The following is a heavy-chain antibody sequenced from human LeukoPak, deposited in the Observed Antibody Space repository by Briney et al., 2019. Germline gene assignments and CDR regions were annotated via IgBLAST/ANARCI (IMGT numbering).Heavy chain of an antibody. J-gene: IGHJ5*02. CDR3: ARDSGNAAP. CDR1: GFTVSSNS. D-gene: IGHD1-14*01. Sequence: GGSLRLSCAASGFTVSSNSMSWVRQAPGKGLELVSAICSGGSTSYADSVKGRFPISRDNSKNTLYLQMDSLRRADTAVYYLARDSGNAAPWGQGNLVTVSS. V-gene: IGHV3-53*05. CDR2: ICSGGST.